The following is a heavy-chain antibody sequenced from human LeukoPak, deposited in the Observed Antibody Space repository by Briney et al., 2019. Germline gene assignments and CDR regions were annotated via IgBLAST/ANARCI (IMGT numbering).Heavy chain of an antibody. CDR1: GFTFRDYS. J-gene: IGHJ5*02. D-gene: IGHD1-1*01. Sequence: PGGSLRLSCAASGFTFRDYSTHWVRQASGEGLEWVSGNSWESRDIHYADSVKGRFTISRDNAANSLYLQMNDLRREDTALYFCVRGLKYNWNLAANHFDAWGQGILVTVSS. V-gene: IGHV3-9*01. CDR3: VRGLKYNWNLAANHFDA. CDR2: NSWESRDI.